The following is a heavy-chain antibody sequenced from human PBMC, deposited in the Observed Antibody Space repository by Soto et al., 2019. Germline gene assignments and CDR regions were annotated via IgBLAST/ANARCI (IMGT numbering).Heavy chain of an antibody. Sequence: QVQLVQSGAEVKMPGASVKVSCKASGYTFTSYVIHWVRQAPGERLEWMGWINAGNGNTKYSQKFQGRVTITRDTSASTAYMELSSLISEATAMYYCARDRCTNCVCYTRSFDYWGQGALVTVSS. CDR2: INAGNGNT. CDR1: GYTFTSYV. CDR3: ARDRCTNCVCYTRSFDY. D-gene: IGHD2-8*01. V-gene: IGHV1-3*01. J-gene: IGHJ4*02.